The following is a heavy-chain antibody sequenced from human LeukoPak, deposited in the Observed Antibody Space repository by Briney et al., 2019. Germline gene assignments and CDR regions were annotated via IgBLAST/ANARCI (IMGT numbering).Heavy chain of an antibody. D-gene: IGHD3-22*01. J-gene: IGHJ4*02. V-gene: IGHV4-59*01. Sequence: SETLSLTCTVSGGSISSYYWSWIRQSPGKGVEWIGYVYYSGTTNYNPSLKSRVTTSVDTSKNQFSLKLSSVTVADTAVYYCAKVMEGSSGYYKYFDDWGQGTLVTVSS. CDR3: AKVMEGSSGYYKYFDD. CDR2: VYYSGTT. CDR1: GGSISSYY.